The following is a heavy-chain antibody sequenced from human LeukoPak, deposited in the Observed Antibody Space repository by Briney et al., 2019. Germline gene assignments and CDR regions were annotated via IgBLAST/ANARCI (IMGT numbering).Heavy chain of an antibody. Sequence: GGSLRLSCAASGFTFSNYAMSWVRQAPGKGLEWVSAISGSGGSTYYADSVKGRFTMSRDNSKNTLYLQMNSLRAEDTAVYYCAKDPHGGWLDQRDNWFDPWGQGTLVTVSS. D-gene: IGHD3-16*01. CDR3: AKDPHGGWLDQRDNWFDP. V-gene: IGHV3-23*01. CDR2: ISGSGGST. CDR1: GFTFSNYA. J-gene: IGHJ5*02.